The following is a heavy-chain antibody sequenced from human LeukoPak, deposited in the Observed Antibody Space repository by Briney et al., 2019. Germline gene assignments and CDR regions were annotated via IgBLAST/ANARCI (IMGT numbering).Heavy chain of an antibody. J-gene: IGHJ6*03. CDR3: ARGGNYAGYYYYLDV. Sequence: SETLSLTCTVSGGSISTTNYYWGWIRQSPGKGLEWFGCVYYSGSTYYNPSLKSRVTISVDTSKTQFSLKLSSVTAADTAVYYCARGGNYAGYYYYLDVWGKGTTVTVSS. V-gene: IGHV4-39*07. CDR1: GGSISTTNYY. CDR2: VYYSGST. D-gene: IGHD1-7*01.